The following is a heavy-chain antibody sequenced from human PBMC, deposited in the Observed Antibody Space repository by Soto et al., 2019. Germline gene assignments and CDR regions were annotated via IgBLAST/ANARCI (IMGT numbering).Heavy chain of an antibody. Sequence: QVQLVESGGGVVQPGRSLRLSCAASGFTFSSYGMHWVRQAPGKGLEWVAVISYDGSNKYYADSVKGRFTISRDNSKNTLYLQMNSLRAEDTAVYYCAKDTARYCTNGVCYIVDYWGLGTLVTVSS. CDR3: AKDTARYCTNGVCYIVDY. D-gene: IGHD2-8*01. CDR2: ISYDGSNK. V-gene: IGHV3-30*18. CDR1: GFTFSSYG. J-gene: IGHJ4*02.